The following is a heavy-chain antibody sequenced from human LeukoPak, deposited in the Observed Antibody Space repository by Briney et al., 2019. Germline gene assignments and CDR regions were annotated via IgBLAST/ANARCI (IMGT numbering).Heavy chain of an antibody. CDR1: GFIFTDYF. J-gene: IGHJ4*02. D-gene: IGHD3-10*01. Sequence: GGSLRLSCAASGFIFTDYFMSWIRQAPGKGLEWVSYISSSGNTIYYADSVKGRFTISRDNAKNSVYLQMNSLRADDTAIYYCARGYYYTSGTYAWGYWGQGTQVTVSS. V-gene: IGHV3-11*04. CDR3: ARGYYYTSGTYAWGY. CDR2: ISSSGNTI.